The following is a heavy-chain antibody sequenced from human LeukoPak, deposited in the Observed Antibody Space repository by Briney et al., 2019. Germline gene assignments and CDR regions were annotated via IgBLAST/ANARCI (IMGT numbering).Heavy chain of an antibody. CDR2: IYYSGST. CDR1: GGSISSHY. J-gene: IGHJ6*03. Sequence: SETLSLTCTASGGSISSHYWSWIRQPPGKGLEWIGYIYYSGSTNYNPSLKSRVTISVDTSKNQFSLKLSSVTAADTAVYYCARGSSSSVWYYYYYYMDVWGKGTTVTVSS. CDR3: ARGSSSSVWYYYYYYMDV. V-gene: IGHV4-59*11. D-gene: IGHD6-6*01.